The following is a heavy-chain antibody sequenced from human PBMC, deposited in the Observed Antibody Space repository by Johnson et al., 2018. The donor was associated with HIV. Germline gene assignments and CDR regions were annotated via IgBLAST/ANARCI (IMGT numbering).Heavy chain of an antibody. V-gene: IGHV3-11*04. CDR1: GFTFSDYY. CDR2: ISGSGSYS. CDR3: ATVWRNEGRHSFDV. D-gene: IGHD1-1*01. J-gene: IGHJ3*01. Sequence: QVQVVESGGGLVQPGGSLRLSCVASGFTFSDYYMSWIRQAPGKGLEWVSYISGSGSYSDYSDSVKGRFTISRNNAKNSLYLQMNSLRAEDTAVYFCATVWRNEGRHSFDVWGQGTMVTVSS.